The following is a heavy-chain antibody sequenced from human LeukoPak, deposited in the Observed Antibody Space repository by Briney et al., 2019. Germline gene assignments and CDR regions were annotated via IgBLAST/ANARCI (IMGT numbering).Heavy chain of an antibody. CDR2: ISTSGRPI. CDR3: AKGGGYSYAEEYYFDY. J-gene: IGHJ4*02. D-gene: IGHD5-18*01. CDR1: GFTFSDYS. V-gene: IGHV3-11*01. Sequence: GGSLRLSCVASGFTFSDYSMNWVRQAPGKGLEWISYISTSGRPIYYADSVKGRFTISRDNTKNSLYLQMNSLRAEDTAVYYCAKGGGYSYAEEYYFDYWGQGTLVTVSS.